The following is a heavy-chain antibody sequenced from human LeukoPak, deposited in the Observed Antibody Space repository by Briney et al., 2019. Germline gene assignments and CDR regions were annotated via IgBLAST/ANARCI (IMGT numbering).Heavy chain of an antibody. Sequence: SETLSLTCTVSGASSSSYYWSWIRQPPGKGLEWIGYIYYSGSTNYNPSLKSRVTISVDTSKNQFSLKLSSVTPADTAVYYCARGDDHDYGDLYFDYWGQGTLVTVSS. CDR3: ARGDDHDYGDLYFDY. CDR2: IYYSGST. D-gene: IGHD4-17*01. V-gene: IGHV4-59*01. CDR1: GASSSSYY. J-gene: IGHJ4*02.